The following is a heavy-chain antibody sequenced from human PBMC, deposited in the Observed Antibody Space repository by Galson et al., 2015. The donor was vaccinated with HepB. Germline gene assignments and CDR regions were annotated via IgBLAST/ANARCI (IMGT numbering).Heavy chain of an antibody. V-gene: IGHV1-18*04. D-gene: IGHD1-26*01. CDR2: ISAYNGNT. CDR1: GYTFTSYG. J-gene: IGHJ4*02. CDR3: ARDPDIVGATQSDY. Sequence: SVKVSCKASGYTFTSYGISWVRQAPGQGLEWMGWISAYNGNTNYAQKLQGRVTVTTDTSTSTAYMELRSLRSDDTAVYYCARDPDIVGATQSDYWGQGTLVTVSS.